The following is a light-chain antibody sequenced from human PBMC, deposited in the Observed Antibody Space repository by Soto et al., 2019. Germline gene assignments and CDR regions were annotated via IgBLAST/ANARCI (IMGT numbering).Light chain of an antibody. CDR3: LFYFGGSQV. CDR2: NTS. V-gene: IGLV7-43*01. Sequence: QAVVTQEPSLTVSPGGTVTLTYASSTGAVTSGHYPNWFQQKPGQAPRALIYNTSKKYSWTPARFSGSLLGGKAALTLSGVQPEDEAEYYCLFYFGGSQVFGGGTKLTVL. J-gene: IGLJ2*01. CDR1: TGAVTSGHY.